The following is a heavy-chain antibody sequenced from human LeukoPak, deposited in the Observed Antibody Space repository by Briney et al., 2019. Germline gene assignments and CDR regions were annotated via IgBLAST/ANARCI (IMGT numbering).Heavy chain of an antibody. J-gene: IGHJ4*02. CDR3: ARDQEAFDY. CDR2: IYPRDGST. CDR1: GYSFTSNY. Sequence: ASVKVSCKASGYSFTSNYIHWVRQAPGQGLEWMGMIYPRDGSTSYAQKFQGRVTVTRDTSASTVHMELSGLRSEDTAVYYCARDQEAFDYWGQGTLVTVSS. V-gene: IGHV1-46*01.